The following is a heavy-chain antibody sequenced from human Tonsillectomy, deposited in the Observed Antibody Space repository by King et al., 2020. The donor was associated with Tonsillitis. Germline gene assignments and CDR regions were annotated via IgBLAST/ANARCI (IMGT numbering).Heavy chain of an antibody. V-gene: IGHV1-18*01. CDR3: ARSDSRGWYADGFDI. CDR1: GYTFTSYA. D-gene: IGHD6-19*01. Sequence: QLVQSGAEVKKPGASVKVSCKASGYTFTSYAISWVRQAPGQGLEWMGWISAYNGYTNFAQKLQGRVTMTTDTSTSTAYMELRSLRSDDTAVYYCARSDSRGWYADGFDIWGQGTMVTVSS. J-gene: IGHJ3*02. CDR2: ISAYNGYT.